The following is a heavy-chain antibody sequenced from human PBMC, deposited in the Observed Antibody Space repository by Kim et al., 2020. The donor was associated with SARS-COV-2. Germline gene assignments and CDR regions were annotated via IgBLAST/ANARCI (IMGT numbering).Heavy chain of an antibody. CDR2: IYYSGST. CDR3: VRAITIFGVVISYFDY. D-gene: IGHD3-3*01. Sequence: SETLSLTCTVSGGSISSGGYYWSWIRQHPGKGLEWIGYIYYSGSTYYNPSLKSRVTISVDTSKNQFSLKLSSVTAADTAVYYCVRAITIFGVVISYFDYWGQGTLVTVSS. J-gene: IGHJ4*02. V-gene: IGHV4-31*03. CDR1: GGSISSGGYY.